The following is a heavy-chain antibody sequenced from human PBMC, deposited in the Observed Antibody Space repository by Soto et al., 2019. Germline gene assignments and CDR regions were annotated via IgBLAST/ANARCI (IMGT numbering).Heavy chain of an antibody. Sequence: SVKVSCKASGGTVSSYAISWVRQAPGQGLEWMGGIIPIFGTANYAQKFQGRVTITAYKSTSTAYMELSSLRSEDTAVYYCARVNGILNGRRNNFDYWGQGTLVTVSS. CDR2: IIPIFGTA. J-gene: IGHJ4*02. V-gene: IGHV1-69*06. CDR3: ARVNGILNGRRNNFDY. CDR1: GGTVSSYA. D-gene: IGHD3-9*01.